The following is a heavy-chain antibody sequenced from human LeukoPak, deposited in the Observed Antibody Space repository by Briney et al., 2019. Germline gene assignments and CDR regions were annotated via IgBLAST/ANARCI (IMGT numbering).Heavy chain of an antibody. Sequence: SETLSLTCTVSGGSISSYYWSWIRQPPGKGLEWIGYIYYSGSTNYNPSLKSRVTISVDTSKNQFSLKLSSVTAADTAVYYCARDADSSGYYYYWYFDLWGRGTLVTVSS. CDR2: IYYSGST. J-gene: IGHJ2*01. D-gene: IGHD3-22*01. V-gene: IGHV4-59*01. CDR1: GGSISSYY. CDR3: ARDADSSGYYYYWYFDL.